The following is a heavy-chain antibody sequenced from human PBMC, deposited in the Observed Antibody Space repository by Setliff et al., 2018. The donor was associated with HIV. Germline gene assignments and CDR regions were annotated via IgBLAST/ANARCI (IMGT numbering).Heavy chain of an antibody. CDR2: IYYSGNT. Sequence: SETLSLTCTVSGGSISSGDYYWTWIRQPPGKGLEWTGYIYYSGNTYSNPSLKSRITISIDTSKNQFSLRLNSVTAADTAVYYCARGGCSGGSCYSGAFEIWGQGTMVTVSS. D-gene: IGHD2-15*01. V-gene: IGHV4-30-4*08. J-gene: IGHJ3*02. CDR3: ARGGCSGGSCYSGAFEI. CDR1: GGSISSGDYY.